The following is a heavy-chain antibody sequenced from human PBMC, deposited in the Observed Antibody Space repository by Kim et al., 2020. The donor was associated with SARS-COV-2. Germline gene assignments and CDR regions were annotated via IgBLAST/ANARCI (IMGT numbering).Heavy chain of an antibody. CDR3: ARDLGLRGYSYGYGMDV. Sequence: GGSLRLSCAASGFTFSSYAMHWVRQAPGKGLEWVAVISYDGSNKYYADSVKGRFTISRDNSKNTLYLQMNSLRAEDTAVYYCARDLGLRGYSYGYGMDVWGQGTTVTVSS. V-gene: IGHV3-30-3*01. CDR1: GFTFSSYA. D-gene: IGHD5-18*01. J-gene: IGHJ6*02. CDR2: ISYDGSNK.